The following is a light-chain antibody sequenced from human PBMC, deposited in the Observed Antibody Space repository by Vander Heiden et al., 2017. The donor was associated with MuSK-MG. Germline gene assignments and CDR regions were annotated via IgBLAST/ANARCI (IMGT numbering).Light chain of an antibody. CDR1: QSVNRY. J-gene: IGKJ2*01. Sequence: EIVLTQSPATLSLSPGERATLPCRASQSVNRYLAWYQQKPGQAPRLLIYDASSRATGIPARFSGSGSGTDFTLTISSLEPEDFAVYYCQQRSNWPPYTFGQGTKLXIK. V-gene: IGKV3-11*01. CDR2: DAS. CDR3: QQRSNWPPYT.